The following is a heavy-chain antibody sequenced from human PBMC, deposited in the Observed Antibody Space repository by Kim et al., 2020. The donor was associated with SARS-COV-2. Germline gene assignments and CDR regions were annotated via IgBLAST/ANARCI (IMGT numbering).Heavy chain of an antibody. J-gene: IGHJ4*02. D-gene: IGHD1-26*01. CDR1: GFTFSSYS. Sequence: GGSLRLSCAASGFTFSSYSMNWVRQAPGKGLEWVSYISSSSSTIYYADSVKGRFTISRDNAKNSLYLQMNSLRDEDTAVYYCAREADNSGSYLGSVRGPYYFDYWGQGTLVTVSS. CDR2: ISSSSSTI. V-gene: IGHV3-48*02. CDR3: AREADNSGSYLGSVRGPYYFDY.